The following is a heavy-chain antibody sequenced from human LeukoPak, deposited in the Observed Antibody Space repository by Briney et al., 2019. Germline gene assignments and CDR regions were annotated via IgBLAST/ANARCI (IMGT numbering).Heavy chain of an antibody. CDR3: AREMVDTGMLTNY. J-gene: IGHJ4*02. CDR1: GFTFSSYA. CDR2: ISSSGSHV. V-gene: IGHV3-21*01. Sequence: GGSLRLSCAASGFTFSSYATNWVRQAPGKGLEWVSSISSSGSHVYYPDSVKGRFTISRDNAKNSLYLQMNSLRGEDTAIYYCAREMVDTGMLTNYWGQGNLVTVSS. D-gene: IGHD5-18*01.